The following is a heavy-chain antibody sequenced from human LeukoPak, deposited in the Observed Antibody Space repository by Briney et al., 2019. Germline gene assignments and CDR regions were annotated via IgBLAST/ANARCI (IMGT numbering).Heavy chain of an antibody. V-gene: IGHV4-34*01. CDR1: GGSFSDYQ. Sequence: SGTLSLTCAVSGGSFSDYQWNWIRQSPGKGLEWIGEISHSGTTTYNPSLKSRVTISVDTSKNQFSLKLSSVTAADTAVYYCASKTGTVDYWGQGTLVTVSS. J-gene: IGHJ4*02. CDR3: ASKTGTVDY. D-gene: IGHD1-1*01. CDR2: ISHSGTT.